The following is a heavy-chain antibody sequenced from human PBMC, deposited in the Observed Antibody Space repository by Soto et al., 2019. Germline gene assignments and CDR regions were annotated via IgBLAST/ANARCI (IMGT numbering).Heavy chain of an antibody. CDR2: IVVGSGNT. CDR1: GFTFTSSA. CDR3: AASRGSYRYPPSFDY. D-gene: IGHD3-16*02. V-gene: IGHV1-58*01. Sequence: QMQLVQSGPEVKKPGTSVKVSCKASGFTFTSSAVQWVRQARGQRLEWIGWIVVGSGNTNYAQKFQERVTITRDMSTSTADMELSSLRAEDTAVYYCAASRGSYRYPPSFDYWGQGTLVTVSS. J-gene: IGHJ4*02.